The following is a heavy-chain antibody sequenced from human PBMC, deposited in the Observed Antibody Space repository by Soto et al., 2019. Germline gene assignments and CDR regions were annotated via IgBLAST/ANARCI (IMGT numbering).Heavy chain of an antibody. D-gene: IGHD1-7*01. V-gene: IGHV3-23*01. J-gene: IGHJ6*02. Sequence: GGSLRLSCAASGFTFSSYAMSWVRQAPGKGLEWVSAISGSGGSTYYADSVKGRFTISRDNSKNTLYLQTNSLRAEDTAVYYCAKDSAGTTDYYYGMDVWGQGTTVTVSS. CDR2: ISGSGGST. CDR1: GFTFSSYA. CDR3: AKDSAGTTDYYYGMDV.